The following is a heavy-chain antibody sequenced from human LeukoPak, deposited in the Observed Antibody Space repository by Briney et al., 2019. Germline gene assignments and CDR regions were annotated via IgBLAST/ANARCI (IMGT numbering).Heavy chain of an antibody. CDR1: GFTFSSYA. CDR2: LSGSGGST. Sequence: GGSLRLSCAASGFTFSSYAMSWVRQAPGKGLEWVSALSGSGGSTYYADSVKGRFTISRDNSKNTLYLQMNSLRAEDTAVYYCARSYSSGWWRWFDPWGQGTLVTVSS. J-gene: IGHJ5*02. CDR3: ARSYSSGWWRWFDP. V-gene: IGHV3-23*01. D-gene: IGHD6-19*01.